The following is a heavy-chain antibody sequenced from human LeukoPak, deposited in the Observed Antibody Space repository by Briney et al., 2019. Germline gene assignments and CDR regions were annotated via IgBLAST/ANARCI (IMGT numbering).Heavy chain of an antibody. Sequence: GGSLRLSCAASGFTVSSNYMSWVRQAPGKGLEWVSIIYSGGSIHYADSVKGRFTISRDNSKNTLSLQMNSLRAEDTALYFCARGWGGITFKAAFDIWGQGTMVTVSS. CDR1: GFTVSSNY. J-gene: IGHJ3*02. CDR2: IYSGGSI. V-gene: IGHV3-53*05. D-gene: IGHD2-15*01. CDR3: ARGWGGITFKAAFDI.